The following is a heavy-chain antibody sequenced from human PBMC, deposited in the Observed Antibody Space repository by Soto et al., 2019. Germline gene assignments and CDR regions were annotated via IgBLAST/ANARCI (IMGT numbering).Heavy chain of an antibody. J-gene: IGHJ6*02. Sequence: PXESLKLSCKCSGDSFTSYWISWVLQMPGKGLEWMGRIDPSDSYANYSPSFQGHVTISADKSISTAYLQWSSLKASDTAMYYCATKGDSYYYYGMDVWGQGTTVSVSS. D-gene: IGHD3-10*01. V-gene: IGHV5-10-1*01. CDR3: ATKGDSYYYYGMDV. CDR1: GDSFTSYW. CDR2: IDPSDSYA.